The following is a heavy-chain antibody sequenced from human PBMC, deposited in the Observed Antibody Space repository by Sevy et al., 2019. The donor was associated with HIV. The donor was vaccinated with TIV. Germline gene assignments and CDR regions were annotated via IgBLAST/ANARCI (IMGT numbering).Heavy chain of an antibody. Sequence: GGSLRLSCAASGFTFSDYYMSWIRQAPGKGLEWLSYISSSGSTIYYADSVKGRFTISRDNAKNSLYLQMNSLRAEDTAVYYCARVTDYDSSGYLGYYFDYWGQGTLVTVSS. CDR3: ARVTDYDSSGYLGYYFDY. D-gene: IGHD3-22*01. CDR1: GFTFSDYY. CDR2: ISSSGSTI. V-gene: IGHV3-11*01. J-gene: IGHJ4*02.